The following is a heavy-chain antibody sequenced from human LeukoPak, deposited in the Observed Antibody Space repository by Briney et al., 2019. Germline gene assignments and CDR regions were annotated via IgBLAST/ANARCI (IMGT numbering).Heavy chain of an antibody. J-gene: IGHJ4*02. CDR1: GYTFSSYSYG. D-gene: IGHD3-22*01. CDR2: ISVYNGNT. CDR3: ARAISSMIVVVTDIFDY. Sequence: GASVKVSCKASGYTFSSYSYGISWVRQAPGQGLEWMGWISVYNGNTNYEQKFQGRVTMTTDTSTNTAYMELRSLRSDDTAVYYCARAISSMIVVVTDIFDYWGQGTLVTVSS. V-gene: IGHV1-18*01.